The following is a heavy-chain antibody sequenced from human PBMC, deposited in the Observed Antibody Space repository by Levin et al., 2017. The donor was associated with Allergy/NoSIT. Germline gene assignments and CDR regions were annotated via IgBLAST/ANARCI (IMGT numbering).Heavy chain of an antibody. V-gene: IGHV1-18*01. J-gene: IGHJ6*02. CDR1: GYTFSSYG. D-gene: IGHD2-8*02. CDR3: ARDGNCTDSSCARHYYFYYGMDV. Sequence: VASVKVSCKTSGYTFSSYGISWVRKAPGQGLEWMGWISGASGKTDYAQKFQGRVTMTRDTSTNAAYMELRSLRSDDTAVYYCARDGNCTDSSCARHYYFYYGMDVWGRGTTVTVSS. CDR2: ISGASGKT.